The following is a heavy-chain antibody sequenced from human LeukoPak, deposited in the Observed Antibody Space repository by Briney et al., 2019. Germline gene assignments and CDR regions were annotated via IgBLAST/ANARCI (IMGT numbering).Heavy chain of an antibody. CDR2: ISGSGGST. CDR3: AKDFSYDFWSDRGYYFDY. D-gene: IGHD3-3*01. Sequence: GGSLRLSCAASGFTFSSYAMSWVRQAPGKGLEWVSAISGSGGSTYYADSVKGRFTISRDNSKNTLYQQMNSLRAEDTAVYYCAKDFSYDFWSDRGYYFDYWGQGTLVTVSS. V-gene: IGHV3-23*01. CDR1: GFTFSSYA. J-gene: IGHJ4*02.